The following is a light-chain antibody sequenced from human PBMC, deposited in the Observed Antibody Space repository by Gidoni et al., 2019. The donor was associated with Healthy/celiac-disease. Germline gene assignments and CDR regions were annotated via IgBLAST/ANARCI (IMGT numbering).Light chain of an antibody. CDR3: QHYGGLPRT. CDR1: QTVSDNY. V-gene: IGKV3-20*01. CDR2: EIS. J-gene: IGKJ1*01. Sequence: QSPGTLSLSPGERATLTCRASQTVSDNYLAWYHQKPGQAPRLLIYEISTRATGIPDRFSGSWSGTDFTLTISRLEPEDFGVYYCQHYGGLPRTFGQGTKVEVK.